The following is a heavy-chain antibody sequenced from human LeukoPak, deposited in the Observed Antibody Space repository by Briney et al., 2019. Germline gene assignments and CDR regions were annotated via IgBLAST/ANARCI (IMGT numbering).Heavy chain of an antibody. J-gene: IGHJ5*02. V-gene: IGHV3-74*01. CDR2: INGDGSNI. CDR1: GFPFSAYW. D-gene: IGHD1/OR15-1a*01. CDR3: ARDPRNKGFDP. Sequence: GGSLRLSCAASGFPFSAYWMHWARQVPGKGLVWVSCINGDGSNIQYADPVKGRFTTSRDNAKNMMYLQMNSLRVEDTAIYYCARDPRNKGFDPWGQGTLVTVSA.